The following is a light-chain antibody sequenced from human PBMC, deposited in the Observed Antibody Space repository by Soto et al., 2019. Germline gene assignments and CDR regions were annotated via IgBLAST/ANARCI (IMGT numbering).Light chain of an antibody. Sequence: DLVMTQSPLALPVTPGEPASISCRSSQSLLHSNGYNYLDWYLQKPGQSPQLLIDLGSNRASRVPDRFSGSGSCTAFPLNIRRVEAGGVGVYYCMQALHTPFILGPGNRVDIK. V-gene: IGKV2-28*01. CDR3: MQALHTPFI. CDR2: LGS. CDR1: QSLLHSNGYNY. J-gene: IGKJ3*01.